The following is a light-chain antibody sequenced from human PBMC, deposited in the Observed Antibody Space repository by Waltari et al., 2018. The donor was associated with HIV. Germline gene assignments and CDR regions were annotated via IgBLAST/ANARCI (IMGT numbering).Light chain of an antibody. V-gene: IGKV1-NL1*01. Sequence: DIQMTQSPSSLSASVGDRVTITCRASQGISNSLAWYQQKPGKAPKLLLYAASRLEGGVPSRFSGSGSGTDYSLTISSLQPEDFATYYCQQYYSTPYTFGQGTKLEIK. J-gene: IGKJ2*01. CDR2: AAS. CDR1: QGISNS. CDR3: QQYYSTPYT.